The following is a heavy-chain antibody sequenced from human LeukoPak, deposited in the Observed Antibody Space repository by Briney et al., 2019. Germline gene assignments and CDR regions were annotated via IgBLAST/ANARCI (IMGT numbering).Heavy chain of an antibody. V-gene: IGHV3-23*01. CDR1: GFTFSSYA. CDR2: ISGSGGST. Sequence: GGSLRLSCAASGFTFSSYAMSWVRQAPGKGLEWVSAISGSGGSTYYADSVKGRFTISRDNSKNTLYLQMNSLRAEDTAVYYCANVRPRRYFDWLDYYYGMDVWGQGTTVTVSS. J-gene: IGHJ6*02. D-gene: IGHD3-9*01. CDR3: ANVRPRRYFDWLDYYYGMDV.